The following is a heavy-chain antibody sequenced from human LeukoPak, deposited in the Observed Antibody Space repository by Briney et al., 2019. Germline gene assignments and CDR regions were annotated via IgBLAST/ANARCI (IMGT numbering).Heavy chain of an antibody. CDR3: AKDIGGYYDSSGYFDY. CDR1: GFTFDDYA. D-gene: IGHD3-22*01. J-gene: IGHJ4*02. V-gene: IGHV3-9*01. CDR2: ISWNSGSI. Sequence: GRSLRLSCAASGFTFDDYAMHWVRQAPGKGLEWVSGISWNSGSIGYADSVKGRFTISRDNAKNSLYLQMNSLRAEDTALYYCAKDIGGYYDSSGYFDYWGQGALVTVSS.